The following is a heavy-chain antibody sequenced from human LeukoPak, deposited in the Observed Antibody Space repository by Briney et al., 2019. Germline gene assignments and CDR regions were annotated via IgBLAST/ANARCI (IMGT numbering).Heavy chain of an antibody. CDR2: IYHSGET. V-gene: IGHV4-39*07. CDR3: AETNTQDWFDP. D-gene: IGHD2-8*01. CDR1: GGSISSTSYY. J-gene: IGHJ5*02. Sequence: SETLSLTCRVSGGSISSTSYYWGWIRQPPGKGLEWIASIYHSGETFYNPSLESRVAISVDTSNNEVFLDLYSVTAADTAMYYCAETNTQDWFDPWGRGTLVTVSS.